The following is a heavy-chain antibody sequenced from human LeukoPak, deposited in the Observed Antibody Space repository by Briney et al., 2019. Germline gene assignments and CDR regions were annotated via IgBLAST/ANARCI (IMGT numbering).Heavy chain of an antibody. D-gene: IGHD3-22*01. J-gene: IGHJ6*03. CDR3: ARDWYYYDSSGYYTYYYYMDV. CDR1: GYTFTGYY. Sequence: GASVKVSCKASGYTFTGYYMHWVRQAPGQGLEWMGWINPNSGGTNYAQKFQGRVTMTRDTSISTAYMELSRLRSDDTAVYYCARDWYYYDSSGYYTYYYYMDVWGKGTTVTISS. V-gene: IGHV1-2*02. CDR2: INPNSGGT.